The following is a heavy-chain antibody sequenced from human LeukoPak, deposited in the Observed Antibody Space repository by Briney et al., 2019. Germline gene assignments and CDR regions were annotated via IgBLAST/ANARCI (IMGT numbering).Heavy chain of an antibody. V-gene: IGHV3-30*18. D-gene: IGHD6-13*01. J-gene: IGHJ4*02. CDR2: VSADGGNK. Sequence: GGSLRLSCEASGFTFSSYGMHWVRQAPGKGLERVAVVSADGGNKQYADSVKGRFTISRDNSKNTLYLQLNSLRTEDTAVYYCAKGGVSDSGSWYGDYFDYWGQGTLVTVSS. CDR3: AKGGVSDSGSWYGDYFDY. CDR1: GFTFSSYG.